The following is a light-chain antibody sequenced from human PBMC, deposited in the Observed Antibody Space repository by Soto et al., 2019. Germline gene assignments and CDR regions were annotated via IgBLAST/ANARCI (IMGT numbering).Light chain of an antibody. Sequence: QSALTQPASVCGSPGQSIAISCTGTSSDVGGYNYVSWYQQHPGKTPNLMIYDVSNRPSGVSNRFSGSKSGNTASLTISGLQAEDEADYYCSSYTSSSTWVFGAGTKLTVL. V-gene: IGLV2-14*01. CDR1: SSDVGGYNY. CDR2: DVS. CDR3: SSYTSSSTWV. J-gene: IGLJ3*02.